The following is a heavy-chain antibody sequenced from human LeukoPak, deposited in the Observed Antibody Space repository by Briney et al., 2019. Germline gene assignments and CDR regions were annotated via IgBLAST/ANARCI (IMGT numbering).Heavy chain of an antibody. CDR1: GYTFTGYY. D-gene: IGHD1-26*01. CDR3: ARDRETSEGVVDY. V-gene: IGHV1-2*02. CDR2: INPNSGGT. J-gene: IGHJ4*02. Sequence: GASVKVSCKASGYTFTGYYMHWVRQAPGQGLEWMGWINPNSGGTNYAQKFQGRVTMTRDTSISTAYMEMSRLRSDDTAVYYCARDRETSEGVVDYWGQGTLVTVSS.